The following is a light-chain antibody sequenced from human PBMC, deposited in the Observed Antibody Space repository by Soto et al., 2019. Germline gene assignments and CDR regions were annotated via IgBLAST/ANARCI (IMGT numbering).Light chain of an antibody. CDR2: KAS. CDR3: QQYNTYPLT. CDR1: QSLNSW. Sequence: DIQMTQSPTTLSASVGDRVTITCRASQSLNSWLAWYQQKPGKAPKLLIHKASTLGSGVPSRFSGSGSGTEFTLPISSLQTDDFAAYYCQQYNTYPLTFDGGTNVEIK. J-gene: IGKJ4*01. V-gene: IGKV1-5*03.